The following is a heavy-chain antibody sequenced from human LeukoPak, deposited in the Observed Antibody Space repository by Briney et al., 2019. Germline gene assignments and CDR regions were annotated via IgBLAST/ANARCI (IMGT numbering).Heavy chain of an antibody. CDR3: ARDSIVATQLFDY. V-gene: IGHV4-39*07. D-gene: IGHD5-12*01. Sequence: SETLSLTCTVSGGSISSSSYYWGWIRQPPGKGLEWIGSIYYSGSTYYNPSLKSRVTISVDTSNNPSSLKLSSVTAADTAVYFCARDSIVATQLFDYWGQGTLVTVSS. J-gene: IGHJ4*02. CDR1: GGSISSSSYY. CDR2: IYYSGST.